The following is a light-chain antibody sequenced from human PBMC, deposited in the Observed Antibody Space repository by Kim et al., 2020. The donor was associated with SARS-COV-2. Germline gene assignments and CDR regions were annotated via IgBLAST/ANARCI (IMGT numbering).Light chain of an antibody. Sequence: SASVGDRVTITCRASQIINMWLAWYQQKPGKAPNLLIYRTSNLKSGVPSRFSGSGSGTEFTLTISSLHPDDFATYYCQQYSSDSTFGQGTKVDIK. CDR2: RTS. V-gene: IGKV1-5*03. J-gene: IGKJ1*01. CDR1: QIINMW. CDR3: QQYSSDST.